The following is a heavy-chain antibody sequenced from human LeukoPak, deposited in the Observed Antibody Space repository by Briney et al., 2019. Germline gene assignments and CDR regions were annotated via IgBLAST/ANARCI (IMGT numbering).Heavy chain of an antibody. D-gene: IGHD5-18*01. CDR2: IYYSGST. V-gene: IGHV4-39*01. Sequence: PSETLSLTCTVSGGSISSSSYYWGWIRQPPGKGLEWIGSIYYSGSTYYNPSLKSRVTISVDTSKNQFSLKLSSVTAADTAVYYCARQTRSRGYSYVGNWGQGTLVTVSS. CDR3: ARQTRSRGYSYVGN. CDR1: GGSISSSSYY. J-gene: IGHJ4*02.